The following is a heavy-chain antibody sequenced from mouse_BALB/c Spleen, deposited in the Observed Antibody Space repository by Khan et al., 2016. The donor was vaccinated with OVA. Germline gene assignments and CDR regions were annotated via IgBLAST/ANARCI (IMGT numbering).Heavy chain of an antibody. CDR2: IWAGGST. Sequence: QVQLKQSGPGLVAPSQSLSITCTVYGYSLTRYGVHWVRQPPGKGLEWLGLIWAGGSTNYNWALMSRLSISIDNSKSLVFLIMNSLQTDDTALYSCARSKCLARYWGQGTTLTVSS. J-gene: IGHJ2*01. D-gene: IGHD3-3*01. CDR1: GYSLTRYG. V-gene: IGHV2-9*02. CDR3: ARSKCLARY.